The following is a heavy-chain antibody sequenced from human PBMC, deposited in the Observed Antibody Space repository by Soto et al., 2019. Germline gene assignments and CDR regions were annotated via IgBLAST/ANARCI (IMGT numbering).Heavy chain of an antibody. D-gene: IGHD3-22*01. J-gene: IGHJ4*02. Sequence: PSETLSLTCAVYGRSFGDGDYYWIWIRQPPGKGLGSIGYIYFTGTTYYNPSIKSRLSISVDRSKNQFSLRLTSVTAADTAMYYCARVYRSYYSSSGYLDQWGQGALVTVSS. CDR2: IYFTGTT. CDR3: ARVYRSYYSSSGYLDQ. CDR1: GRSFGDGDYY. V-gene: IGHV4-30-4*01.